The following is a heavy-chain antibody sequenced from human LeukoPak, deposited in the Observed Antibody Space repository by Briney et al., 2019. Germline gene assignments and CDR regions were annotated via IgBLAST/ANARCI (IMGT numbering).Heavy chain of an antibody. V-gene: IGHV4-38-2*01. Sequence: SETLSLTCAVSGYSISSGYYWGWIRQPPGKGLEWIGSIYHSGSTYYNPSLKSRVTMSVDTSKNQFSLKLSSVTAADTAVYYCARQGERWLPPPNFDYWGQGAQVTVSS. CDR2: IYHSGST. CDR3: ARQGERWLPPPNFDY. CDR1: GYSISSGYY. D-gene: IGHD5-24*01. J-gene: IGHJ4*02.